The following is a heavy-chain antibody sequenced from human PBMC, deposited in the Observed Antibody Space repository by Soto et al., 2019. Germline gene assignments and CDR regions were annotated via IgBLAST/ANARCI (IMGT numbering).Heavy chain of an antibody. D-gene: IGHD2-21*02. V-gene: IGHV4-4*07. J-gene: IGHJ5*02. CDR3: ARVQGVVVTADNWFDP. CDR2: IFSSGST. CDR1: GGSITDYS. Sequence: SETLSLTCTVSGGSITDYSWVWIRQPAGKGLEWIGRIFSSGSTNYNPSLKGRITMSLDTSKNQFSLKLNSATATDTAVYFCARVQGVVVTADNWFDPWGQGTLVTVSS.